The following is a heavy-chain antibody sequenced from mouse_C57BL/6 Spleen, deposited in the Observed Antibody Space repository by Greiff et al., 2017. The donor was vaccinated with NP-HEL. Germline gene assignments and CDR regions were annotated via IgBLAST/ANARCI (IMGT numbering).Heavy chain of an antibody. CDR2: IRLKSDNYAT. V-gene: IGHV6-3*01. J-gene: IGHJ2*01. CDR3: TRQLRLLDY. D-gene: IGHD3-2*02. CDR1: GFTFSNYW. Sequence: EVKLMESGGGLVQPGGSMKLSCVASGFTFSNYWMNWVRQSPEKGLEWVVQIRLKSDNYATHYAESVKGRFTISRDDSKSSVYLQMNNLRAEDTGIYYCTRQLRLLDYWGQGTTLTVSS.